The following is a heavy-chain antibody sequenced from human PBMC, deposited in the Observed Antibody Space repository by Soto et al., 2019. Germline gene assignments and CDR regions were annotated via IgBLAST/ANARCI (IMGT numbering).Heavy chain of an antibody. Sequence: EVQLLESGGGLVQPGGSLRLSCAASGFTFSSYAMSWVRQAPGKGLEWVSAISGSGGSTYYADSVKGRFTISRDNSKNTLYLQMNSLRAEDTAVYYCAKDGEESIMVYYYSYYMDVWGKGTTVTVSS. CDR1: GFTFSSYA. CDR3: AKDGEESIMVYYYSYYMDV. J-gene: IGHJ6*03. V-gene: IGHV3-23*01. D-gene: IGHD3-10*01. CDR2: ISGSGGST.